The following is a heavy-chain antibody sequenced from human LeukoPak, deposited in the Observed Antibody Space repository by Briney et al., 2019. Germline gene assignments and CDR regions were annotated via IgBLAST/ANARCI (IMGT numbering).Heavy chain of an antibody. CDR1: GFTFSSYA. Sequence: GALRLSCAASGFTFSSYAMSWVRQAPGKGLEWVSAISGSGGSTYYADSVKGRFTISRDNSKNTLYLQMNSLRAEDTAVYYCAKDALYSGSYSCFDYWGQGALVTVSS. CDR3: AKDALYSGSYSCFDY. CDR2: ISGSGGST. D-gene: IGHD1-26*01. V-gene: IGHV3-23*01. J-gene: IGHJ4*02.